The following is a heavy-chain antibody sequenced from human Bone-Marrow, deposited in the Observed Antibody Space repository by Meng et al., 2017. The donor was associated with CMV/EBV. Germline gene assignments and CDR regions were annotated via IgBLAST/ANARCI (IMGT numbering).Heavy chain of an antibody. J-gene: IGHJ6*01. D-gene: IGHD3-10*01. CDR3: ASYRSDLRGQYSYHYGMDV. CDR1: GGTFSSYA. Sequence: ASVKVSCKASGGTFSSYAISWVRQAPGQGLEWMGWINPHSGGTKYAQNFQGRVTMTRDTSISTAYMELSRLRSDDTAVYYCASYRSDLRGQYSYHYGMDVWGQGTTVTVSS. V-gene: IGHV1-2*02. CDR2: INPHSGGT.